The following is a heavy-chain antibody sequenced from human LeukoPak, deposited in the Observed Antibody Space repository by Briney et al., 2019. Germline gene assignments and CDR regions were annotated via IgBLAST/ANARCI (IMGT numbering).Heavy chain of an antibody. CDR1: GFTFSSYE. J-gene: IGHJ2*01. CDR3: ARGLVWFNWYFDL. Sequence: PGGSLRLSCAASGFTFSSYEMNWVRQAPGKGLEWIGEINHSGSTNYNPSLKSRVTISVDTSKNQFSLKLSSVTAADTAVYYCARGLVWFNWYFDLWGRGTLVTVSS. CDR2: INHSGST. D-gene: IGHD3-10*01. V-gene: IGHV4-34*01.